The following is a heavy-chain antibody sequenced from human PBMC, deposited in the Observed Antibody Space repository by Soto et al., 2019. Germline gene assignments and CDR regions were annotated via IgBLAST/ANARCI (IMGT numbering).Heavy chain of an antibody. J-gene: IGHJ5*02. Sequence: SETQSRTCTVSGGSVSSLSYYWSWIRQTPGKGLEWIGYIYYSGSTNYNPSLKSRVTISVDTSKNQFSLKLSSVTAADTAVYYCAARQPRFMVREPKNWFDPWGQGTLVTVFS. V-gene: IGHV4-61*01. D-gene: IGHD3-10*01. CDR1: GGSVSSLSYY. CDR2: IYYSGST. CDR3: AARQPRFMVREPKNWFDP.